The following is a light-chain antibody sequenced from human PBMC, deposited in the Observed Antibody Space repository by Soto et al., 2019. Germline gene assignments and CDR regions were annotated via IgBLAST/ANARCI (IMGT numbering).Light chain of an antibody. CDR2: KAS. CDR1: ESISSW. V-gene: IGKV1-5*03. J-gene: IGKJ1*01. Sequence: DIQMTQSPSTLSASVGDRVTITCRAIESISSWLAWYQQKPGKAPKLLIYKASSLESGVPSRFSGSGSGTEFTLTISSLQPDDFATYYCQQYNSYSRTVGQGTKVDIK. CDR3: QQYNSYSRT.